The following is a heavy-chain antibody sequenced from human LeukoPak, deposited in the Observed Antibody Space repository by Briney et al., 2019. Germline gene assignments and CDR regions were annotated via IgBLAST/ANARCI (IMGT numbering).Heavy chain of an antibody. CDR2: IASDGSST. CDR1: GFTFSSYW. J-gene: IGHJ4*02. CDR3: ARGRPHGNDY. V-gene: IGHV3-74*01. D-gene: IGHD4-23*01. Sequence: GGALRLSWAASGFTFSSYWMNWGRQAPGKGLVWVSRIASDGSSTTYADSVKGRFSISRDNAKNTLYLQMNSPRVEDTAVYYCARGRPHGNDYWGQGTLVTVSS.